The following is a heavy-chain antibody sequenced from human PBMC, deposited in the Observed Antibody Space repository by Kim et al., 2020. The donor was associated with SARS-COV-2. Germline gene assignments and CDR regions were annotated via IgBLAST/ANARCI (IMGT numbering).Heavy chain of an antibody. CDR2: IIPIFGTA. D-gene: IGHD6-13*01. CDR3: GYSVRDFNIAAAGNSYYYYYGMDV. CDR1: GGTFSSYA. J-gene: IGHJ6*02. Sequence: SVKVSCKASGGTFSSYAISWVRQAPGQGLEWMGGIIPIFGTANYAQKFQGRVTITADESTSTAYMELSSLRSEDTAVYYCGYSVRDFNIAAAGNSYYYYYGMDVWGQETTVTVSS. V-gene: IGHV1-69*13.